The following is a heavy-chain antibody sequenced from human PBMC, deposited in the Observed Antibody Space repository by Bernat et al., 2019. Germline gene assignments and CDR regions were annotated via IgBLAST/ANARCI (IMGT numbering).Heavy chain of an antibody. V-gene: IGHV3-15*07. Sequence: EVQLVESGGGLVKPGGSLRLSCAASGFTFSNAWMNWVRQAPGKGLEWVGRIKSNTDGGTTDHAAPVKGRFTISRDDSKHTLYLQMNSLKTEDTAVYYCVWGWLQGTAWGQGTLVTVSS. CDR1: GFTFSNAW. D-gene: IGHD5-24*01. CDR2: IKSNTDGGTT. J-gene: IGHJ5*02. CDR3: VWGWLQGTA.